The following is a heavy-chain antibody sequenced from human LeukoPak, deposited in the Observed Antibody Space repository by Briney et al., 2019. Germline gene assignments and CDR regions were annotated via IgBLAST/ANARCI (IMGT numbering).Heavy chain of an antibody. CDR2: ISGGTT. D-gene: IGHD3-10*01. CDR1: GFTISNYG. V-gene: IGHV3-23*01. Sequence: GGSLRLSCAASGFTISNYGMSWVRQAPGKGLEWVSSISGGTTYYADSVKGRFAISRDNSKNTVSLQMNSLRAEDTAVYYCAKSVYHSGNYWGQGTLVTVSS. J-gene: IGHJ4*02. CDR3: AKSVYHSGNY.